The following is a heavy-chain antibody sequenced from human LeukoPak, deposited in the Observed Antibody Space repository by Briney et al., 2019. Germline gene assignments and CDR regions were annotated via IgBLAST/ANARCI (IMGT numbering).Heavy chain of an antibody. Sequence: TSSETLSLTFTVSGGSSSRYYWSWIRQPPGKGLEWIGYIYYSGSTNYNPSLKSRVTISVDTSKSHFSLRLSSVTAADTAVYYCARGTYSSPFDYWGQGTLVTVSS. CDR1: GGSSSRYY. CDR2: IYYSGST. CDR3: ARGTYSSPFDY. V-gene: IGHV4-59*01. J-gene: IGHJ4*02. D-gene: IGHD1-26*01.